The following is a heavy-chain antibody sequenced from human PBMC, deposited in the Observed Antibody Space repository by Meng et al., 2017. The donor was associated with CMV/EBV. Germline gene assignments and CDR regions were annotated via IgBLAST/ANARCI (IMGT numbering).Heavy chain of an antibody. D-gene: IGHD2-21*01. CDR2: IAYDGSNK. Sequence: GGSLSLSCAASGFTFSSYAMHWVRQAPGQGLEWVAVIAYDGSNKYYADSVKGRFTISRENSKNTLYLQMNSLRAEDAAVYYCSGEFIPPQDALDYWGQGTMVTVSS. J-gene: IGHJ4*02. CDR3: SGEFIPPQDALDY. V-gene: IGHV3-30*04. CDR1: GFTFSSYA.